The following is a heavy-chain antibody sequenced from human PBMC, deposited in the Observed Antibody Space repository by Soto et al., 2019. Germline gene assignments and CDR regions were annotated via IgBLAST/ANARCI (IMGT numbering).Heavy chain of an antibody. J-gene: IGHJ6*02. CDR3: AREYHYDSSGYSSGMDV. D-gene: IGHD3-22*01. CDR2: IYHSGST. Sequence: QLQLQESGSGLVKPSQTLSLTCAVSGGSISSGGYSWSWIRQPPGKGLEWIGYIYHSGSTYYNPSLKSRVTISVDRSKNQFSLKLSSVTAADTAVYYCAREYHYDSSGYSSGMDVWGQGTTVTVSS. V-gene: IGHV4-30-2*01. CDR1: GGSISSGGYS.